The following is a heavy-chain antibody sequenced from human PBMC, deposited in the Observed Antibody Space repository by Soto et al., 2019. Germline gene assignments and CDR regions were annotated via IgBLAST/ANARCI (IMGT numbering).Heavy chain of an antibody. J-gene: IGHJ5*02. CDR2: IYYSGST. V-gene: IGHV4-39*01. Sequence: PSETLSLTCTVSGGSISSSSYYWGWIRQPPGKGLEWIGSIYYSGSTYYNPSLKSRVTISVDTSKNQFSLKLSSVTAADTAVYYCASIPMIVVARPFDPWGQGTLVTVSS. D-gene: IGHD3-22*01. CDR1: GGSISSSSYY. CDR3: ASIPMIVVARPFDP.